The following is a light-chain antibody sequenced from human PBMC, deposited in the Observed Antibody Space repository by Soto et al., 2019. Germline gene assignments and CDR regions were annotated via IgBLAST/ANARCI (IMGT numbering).Light chain of an antibody. V-gene: IGLV2-11*01. CDR1: SSDVGGYNH. J-gene: IGLJ1*01. CDR2: GVT. Sequence: QSALTQPRSVSVSPGQSVTISCTGTSSDVGGYNHVSWYQQHPGKAPKLMISGVTKRPSGVPDRFSGSKSGNTASLTISGLQAEDEADYYCCSYAGSIYVFGTGTKVTVL. CDR3: CSYAGSIYV.